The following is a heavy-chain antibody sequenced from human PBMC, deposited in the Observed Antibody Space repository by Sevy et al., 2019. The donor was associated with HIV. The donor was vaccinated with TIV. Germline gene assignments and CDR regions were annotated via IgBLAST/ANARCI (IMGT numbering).Heavy chain of an antibody. V-gene: IGHV1-2*02. CDR1: GYTFTGYY. J-gene: IGHJ4*02. CDR3: ARGDTFWSAYYYFDY. CDR2: INPNSDGT. Sequence: ASVKVSCKASGYTFTGYYIHWARQAPGRGLEWMGWINPNSDGTNFAQKFQGRVTMTRDTSITTAYMELSRLRSDDTAVYYCARGDTFWSAYYYFDYWGQGTLVTVSS. D-gene: IGHD3-3*01.